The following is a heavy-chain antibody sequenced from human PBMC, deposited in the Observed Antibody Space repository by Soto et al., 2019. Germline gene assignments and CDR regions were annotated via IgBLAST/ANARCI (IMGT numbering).Heavy chain of an antibody. CDR3: VRDRGYPDSFDI. V-gene: IGHV3-74*01. CDR2: INSDGSTI. CDR1: GFNFGPFW. D-gene: IGHD3-10*01. J-gene: IGHJ3*02. Sequence: EAHLVESGGGLVQPGGSLRLSCAASGFNFGPFWMHWVRQTPGKGLVWVSHINSDGSTIVYADSVKGRFTISRDNAKNTLYLQMNSLRVDDTAVYCCVRDRGYPDSFDIWGQGTMVTVS.